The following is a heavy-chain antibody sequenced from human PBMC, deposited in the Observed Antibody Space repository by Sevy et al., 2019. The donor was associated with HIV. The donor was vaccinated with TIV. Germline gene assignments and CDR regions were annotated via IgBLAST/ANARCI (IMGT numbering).Heavy chain of an antibody. D-gene: IGHD3-10*01. CDR3: AKERRVLWFGELSFDY. CDR1: GFTFSSYG. CDR2: ISYDGSNK. J-gene: IGHJ4*02. Sequence: GGSLRLSCAASGFTFSSYGMHWVRQAPGKGLEWVAVISYDGSNKYYADSVKGRFTISRDNSKNTLYLQMNSLRAEDTAVYYCAKERRVLWFGELSFDYWDQGTLVTVSS. V-gene: IGHV3-30*18.